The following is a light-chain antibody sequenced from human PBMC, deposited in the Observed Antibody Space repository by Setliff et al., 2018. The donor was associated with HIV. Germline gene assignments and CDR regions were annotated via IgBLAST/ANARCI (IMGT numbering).Light chain of an antibody. Sequence: QSALTQPASVSGSPGQSITISCTGTSGDVGGYNYVSWYQQHPGKAPKVMIYEVSNRPSGVSNRFSGSKSGNTASLTISGLQAEDEADYHCTSYTSSYTLVFGTGTKVTVL. CDR1: SGDVGGYNY. CDR2: EVS. J-gene: IGLJ1*01. CDR3: TSYTSSYTLV. V-gene: IGLV2-14*01.